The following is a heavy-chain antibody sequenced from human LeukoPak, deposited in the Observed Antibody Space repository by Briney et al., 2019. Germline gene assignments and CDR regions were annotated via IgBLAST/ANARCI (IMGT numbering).Heavy chain of an antibody. V-gene: IGHV3-7*01. CDR3: ARGASLHYYYYYGMDV. CDR1: GFTLSRYW. Sequence: GESLRLSCAASGFTLSRYWMSWVRQAPGKGLEWVASIKQDGSEKYYVDSVKGRFTISRDNAKNSLYLQMNSLRAEDTAVYYCARGASLHYYYYYGMDVWGQGTTVTVSS. J-gene: IGHJ6*02. CDR2: IKQDGSEK.